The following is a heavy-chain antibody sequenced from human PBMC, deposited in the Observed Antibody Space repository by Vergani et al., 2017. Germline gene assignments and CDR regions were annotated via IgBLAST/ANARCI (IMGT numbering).Heavy chain of an antibody. D-gene: IGHD6-19*01. CDR2: IRYDGSNT. J-gene: IGHJ4*02. Sequence: QVQLVEPGGGVVQPGRSLRLSCGASGFTFSNYGMHWVRQAPGKGLEWVTFIRYDGSNTYYADSVKGRFTISRDNSKNTLFLQMNSLRPEDTAVYYCARDTVTGSRYFDYWGQGTLVTVSS. CDR3: ARDTVTGSRYFDY. CDR1: GFTFSNYG. V-gene: IGHV3-30*02.